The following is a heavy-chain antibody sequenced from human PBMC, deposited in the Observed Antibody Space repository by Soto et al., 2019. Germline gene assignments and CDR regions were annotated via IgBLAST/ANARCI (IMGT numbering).Heavy chain of an antibody. V-gene: IGHV4-39*07. Sequence: SETLSLTCTVSGGSISSSSYYWGWIRQPPGKGLEFIGSIYYSGSTYYNPSLRSRVTMSLDKSKNQLSLILYSVTAADTGVYYCARYSAASGTYYFDYWGQGTLVTVSS. D-gene: IGHD6-13*01. CDR3: ARYSAASGTYYFDY. CDR1: GGSISSSSYY. J-gene: IGHJ4*01. CDR2: IYYSGST.